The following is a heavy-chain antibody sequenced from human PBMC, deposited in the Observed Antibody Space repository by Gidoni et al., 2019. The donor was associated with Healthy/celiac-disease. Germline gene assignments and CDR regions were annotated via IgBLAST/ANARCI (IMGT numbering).Heavy chain of an antibody. D-gene: IGHD4-4*01. CDR1: GSTFTGDY. CDR3: ARALQDTAFDI. Sequence: QVQLVQSGAEVTKPAASVKVHCKASGSTFTGDYMHWVRQATGQGLEWMGWINPNSGGTNYAQKFQGRVTMTRDTSISTAYMELSRLRSDDTAVYYCARALQDTAFDIWGQGTMVTVSS. V-gene: IGHV1-2*02. J-gene: IGHJ3*02. CDR2: INPNSGGT.